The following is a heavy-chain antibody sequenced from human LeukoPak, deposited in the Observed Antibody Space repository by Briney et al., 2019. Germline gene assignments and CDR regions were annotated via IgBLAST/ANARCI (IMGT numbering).Heavy chain of an antibody. V-gene: IGHV3-48*03. D-gene: IGHD1-1*01. CDR2: ISSSGSPI. CDR1: GFTISSDE. CDR3: ARGGSSRPLAH. J-gene: IGHJ4*02. Sequence: PGGSLRFTCAASGFTISSDEMNWARQAPGKGLEWVSYISSSGSPIYYADSVKGRFSISRDTAKNSLYLQMSSLRAEDTAVYYCARGGSSRPLAHWGQGTLVTVSS.